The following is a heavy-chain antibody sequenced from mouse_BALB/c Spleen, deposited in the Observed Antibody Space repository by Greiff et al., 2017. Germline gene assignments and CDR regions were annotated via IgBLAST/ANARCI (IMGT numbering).Heavy chain of an antibody. CDR2: IWSGGST. CDR1: GFSLPSYG. J-gene: IGHJ4*01. CDR3: ARYPRGAMDY. Sequence: VKLLESGPGLVQPSQSLSITCTVSGFSLPSYGVHWVRQSPGKGLEWLGVIWSGGSTDDNAAFISRLSISKDNSKSQVFFKMNSLQADDTAIYYCARYPRGAMDYWGQGTSVTVSA. V-gene: IGHV2-4-1*01.